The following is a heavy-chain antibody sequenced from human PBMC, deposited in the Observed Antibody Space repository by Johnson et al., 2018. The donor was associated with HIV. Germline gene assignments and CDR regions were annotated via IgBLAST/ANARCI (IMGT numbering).Heavy chain of an antibody. CDR3: ARERRWWLLGMSDAFDI. J-gene: IGHJ3*02. CDR1: GFTFSSYG. V-gene: IGHV3-30*19. Sequence: QVQLVESGGGVVQPGRSLRLSCAASGFTFSSYGMHWVRQAPVKVLEWVAVISYDGSNKYYADSVNGRFTISRDNSKNTLYLQINSLRAEDTAVYYWARERRWWLLGMSDAFDIWGQGTMVTVSS. D-gene: IGHD3-22*01. CDR2: ISYDGSNK.